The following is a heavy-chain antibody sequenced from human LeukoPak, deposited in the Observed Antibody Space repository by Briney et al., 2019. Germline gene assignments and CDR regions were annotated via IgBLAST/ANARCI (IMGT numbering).Heavy chain of an antibody. Sequence: PGGSLRLSCAASGFTFSSYEMNWVRQAPGKGLEWVSYISSSGSYIYYADSVKGRFTISRDNSKNTLYLQMNSLRAEDTAVYYCARTERWFGELFGAFDIWGQGTMVTVSS. CDR1: GFTFSSYE. CDR2: ISSSGSYI. CDR3: ARTERWFGELFGAFDI. V-gene: IGHV3-48*03. D-gene: IGHD3-10*01. J-gene: IGHJ3*02.